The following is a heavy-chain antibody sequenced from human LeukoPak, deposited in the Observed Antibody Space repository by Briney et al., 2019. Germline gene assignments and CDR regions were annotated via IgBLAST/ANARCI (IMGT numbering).Heavy chain of an antibody. V-gene: IGHV4-39*01. D-gene: IGHD3-3*01. CDR3: ARGRLGIFGVVIIQYFDY. CDR2: ISYSGTT. Sequence: SETLSLTCTVSGGSISSNSFYWDWIRQPPGKGLEWIGTISYSGTTDYNPSLRSRVTISVDTSKNQFSLKLSSVTAADTAVYYCARGRLGIFGVVIIQYFDYWGQGTLVTVSS. CDR1: GGSISSNSFY. J-gene: IGHJ4*02.